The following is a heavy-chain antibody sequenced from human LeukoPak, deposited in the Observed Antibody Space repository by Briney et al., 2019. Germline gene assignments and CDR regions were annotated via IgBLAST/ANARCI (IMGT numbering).Heavy chain of an antibody. CDR2: IYSGGST. Sequence: PGGSLRLSCAASGFTVSSNYMSWVRQAPGKGLEWVSVIYSGGSTYYADSVKGRFTISRDNSKNMLYLQMNSLRAEDTAVYYCARALWLRLPYFDYWGQGTLVTVSS. D-gene: IGHD5-12*01. CDR3: ARALWLRLPYFDY. CDR1: GFTVSSNY. J-gene: IGHJ4*02. V-gene: IGHV3-53*01.